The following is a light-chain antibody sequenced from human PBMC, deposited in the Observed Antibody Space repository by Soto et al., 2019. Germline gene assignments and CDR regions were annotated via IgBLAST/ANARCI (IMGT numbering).Light chain of an antibody. CDR2: DAS. CDR1: QTVRNNY. V-gene: IGKV3D-20*02. J-gene: IGKJ4*01. Sequence: EIVLTQSPATLSSFPGDRVTLSCRASQTVRNNYLAWYQQKPGQAPRLLIYDASSRATGIPDRFSGGGSGTDFTLTISSLEPEDFAVYYCQQRSNWPPLITFGGGTKVDIK. CDR3: QQRSNWPPLIT.